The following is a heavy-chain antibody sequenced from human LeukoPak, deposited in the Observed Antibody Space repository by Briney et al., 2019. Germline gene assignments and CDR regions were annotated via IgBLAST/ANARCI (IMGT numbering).Heavy chain of an antibody. CDR1: GASIGISSNY. V-gene: IGHV4-39*01. D-gene: IGHD3-22*01. Sequence: SETLSPTCPFSGASIGISSNYWGWFRQPPGKGRGWIGNIYQNGRTYYNPSLKSRVTISVDTSKNQFSLKLSSVTAADTAVYYCARFRTDDTSGYYGGSFDYWGQGTLVTVSS. J-gene: IGHJ4*02. CDR2: IYQNGRT. CDR3: ARFRTDDTSGYYGGSFDY.